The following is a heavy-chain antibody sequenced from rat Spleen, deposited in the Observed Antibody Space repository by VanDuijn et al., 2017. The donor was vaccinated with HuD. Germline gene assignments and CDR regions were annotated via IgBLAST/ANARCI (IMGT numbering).Heavy chain of an antibody. CDR3: TRVWHY. CDR2: ITNGGGNT. V-gene: IGHV5-31*01. CDR1: GFTFSNYW. J-gene: IGHJ2*01. Sequence: EVQLVESGGGLVQPGRSLKLSCVASGFTFSNYWMTWIRQAPGKGLEWVASITNGGGNTHYPDSVKGRFTISRDNAKSTLYLQMNSLRSEDTATYYCTRVWHYWGQGVMVTVSS.